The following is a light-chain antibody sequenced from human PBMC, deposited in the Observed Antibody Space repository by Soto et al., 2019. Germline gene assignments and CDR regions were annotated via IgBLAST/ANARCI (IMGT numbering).Light chain of an antibody. J-gene: IGLJ1*01. Sequence: QSALTQPPSSSGSPGQSVTISCTGTSSDVGGYNYVSWYQQHPGKAPKLMIFEVTNRPSGVPDRFSGSKSGNTASLTVSGLQAEDEADYYCSSYARTKNFYVFGTGTKVTVL. CDR1: SSDVGGYNY. CDR2: EVT. V-gene: IGLV2-8*01. CDR3: SSYARTKNFYV.